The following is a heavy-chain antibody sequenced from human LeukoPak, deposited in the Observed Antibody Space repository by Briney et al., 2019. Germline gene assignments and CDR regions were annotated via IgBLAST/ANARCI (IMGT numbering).Heavy chain of an antibody. CDR3: AKGRIVGAYDAFDI. CDR1: GFTFSSYG. V-gene: IGHV3-33*06. CDR2: IWYDGSNK. D-gene: IGHD1-26*01. Sequence: SGGSLRLSCAASGFTFSSYGMHWVRQAPGKGLEWVAVIWYDGSNKYYADSVKGRFTISRDNSKNTLYLQMNILRAEDTAVYYCAKGRIVGAYDAFDIWGQGTMVTVSS. J-gene: IGHJ3*02.